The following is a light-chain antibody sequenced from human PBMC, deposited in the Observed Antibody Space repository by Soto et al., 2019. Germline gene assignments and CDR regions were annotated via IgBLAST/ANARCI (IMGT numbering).Light chain of an antibody. J-gene: IGKJ3*01. Sequence: DIQMTQSPSSLSASVGDRVTITCRASQSISSYLNWYQQKPGKAPKLLIYAASSLQSGVPSRFSGSGYGTEFTLTISSLQPDDSATYYCQHYNTYSKTFGPGTKVDIK. V-gene: IGKV1-39*01. CDR2: AAS. CDR3: QHYNTYSKT. CDR1: QSISSY.